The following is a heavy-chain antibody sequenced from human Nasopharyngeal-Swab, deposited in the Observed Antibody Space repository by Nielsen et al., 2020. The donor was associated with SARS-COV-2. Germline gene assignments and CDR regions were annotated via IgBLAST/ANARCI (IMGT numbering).Heavy chain of an antibody. Sequence: WSLQPEGKGLEWIGYIYYSGSTNYNPSLKSRVTISVDTSKNQFSLKLSSVTAADSAVYYCARGIVGATDWGGWFDPWGQGTLVTVSS. CDR2: IYYSGST. D-gene: IGHD1-26*01. J-gene: IGHJ5*02. CDR3: ARGIVGATDWGGWFDP. V-gene: IGHV4-59*01.